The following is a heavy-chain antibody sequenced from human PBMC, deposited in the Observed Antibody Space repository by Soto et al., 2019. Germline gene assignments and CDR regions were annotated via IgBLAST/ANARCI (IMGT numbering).Heavy chain of an antibody. CDR3: ARAYEGGYFDY. Sequence: QVQLVESGGGVVQPGRSLRLSCAASGFTFSSYAMHWVRQAPGKGLEWVAVISYDGSNKYYADSVKGRFTISRDNSKNTLYLQMNSLRAEDTAVSYCARAYEGGYFDYWGQGTLVTVSS. V-gene: IGHV3-30-3*01. CDR1: GFTFSSYA. J-gene: IGHJ4*02. CDR2: ISYDGSNK. D-gene: IGHD3-16*01.